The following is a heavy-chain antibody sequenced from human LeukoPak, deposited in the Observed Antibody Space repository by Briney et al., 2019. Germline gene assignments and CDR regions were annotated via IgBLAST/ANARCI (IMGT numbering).Heavy chain of an antibody. D-gene: IGHD6-13*01. CDR3: ARGAAGTEYFQH. Sequence: SVKVSCKASGYTFTSYGISWVRQAPGQGLEWMGGIIPIFGTANYAQKFQGRVTITADKSTSTAYMELSSLRSEDTAVYYCARGAAGTEYFQHWGQGTLVTVSS. V-gene: IGHV1-69*06. CDR2: IIPIFGTA. CDR1: GYTFTSYG. J-gene: IGHJ1*01.